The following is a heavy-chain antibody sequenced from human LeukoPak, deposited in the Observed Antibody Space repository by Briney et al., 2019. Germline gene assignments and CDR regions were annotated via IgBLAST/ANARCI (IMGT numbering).Heavy chain of an antibody. CDR3: ARGPSGVLY. V-gene: IGHV3-7*01. Sequence: GGSLRLSCAASGFAFNTYWMSWVRQAPGKGLEWVANINQDGSEKYYVDSVKGRFTISRDNAKNSLYLQMNSLRAEDTAVYYCARGPSGVLYWGQGTLVTVSS. D-gene: IGHD2-15*01. CDR1: GFAFNTYW. CDR2: INQDGSEK. J-gene: IGHJ4*02.